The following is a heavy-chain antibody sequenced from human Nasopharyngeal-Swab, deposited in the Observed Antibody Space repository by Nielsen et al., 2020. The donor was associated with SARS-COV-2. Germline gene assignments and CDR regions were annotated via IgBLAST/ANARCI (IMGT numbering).Heavy chain of an antibody. J-gene: IGHJ4*02. V-gene: IGHV3-7*03. CDR3: ARAPKRGSSGYQVVY. CDR2: IKQDGSEK. CDR1: GFTFSSYW. D-gene: IGHD3-22*01. Sequence: GGSLRLSCAASGFTFSSYWMSWVRQAPGKGLEWVANIKQDGSEKYYVDSVKGRFTISRDNAKSSLYLQMNSLRAEDTAVYYCARAPKRGSSGYQVVYWGQGTLVTVSS.